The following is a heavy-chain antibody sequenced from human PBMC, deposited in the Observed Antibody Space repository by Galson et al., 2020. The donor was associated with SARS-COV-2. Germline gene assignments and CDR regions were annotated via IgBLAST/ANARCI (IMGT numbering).Heavy chain of an antibody. CDR3: ARSYDDFATRFDP. CDR2: TNPNSGNT. CDR1: GYTFTNYE. D-gene: IGHD4-17*01. J-gene: IGHJ5*02. Sequence: ASVKVSCKASGYTFTNYEINWVRQAPGQGLEWMGWTNPNSGNTAYAQKFQGRVTMTRTTTISTAYMELNSLTSEDTAVYYCARSYDDFATRFDPWGQGTLVTVSS. V-gene: IGHV1-8*01.